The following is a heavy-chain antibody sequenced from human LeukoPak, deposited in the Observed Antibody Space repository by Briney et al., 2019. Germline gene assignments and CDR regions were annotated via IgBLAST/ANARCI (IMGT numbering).Heavy chain of an antibody. D-gene: IGHD3-16*01. CDR2: YYMSKLNN. J-gene: IGHJ4*02. Sequence: YYMSKLNNDYAVSVKSRVTITPDTSKNQFSLQLNSVTPEDTAVYFCARSRQVAVGGGFDNWGQGTLVTVSS. CDR3: ARSRQVAVGGGFDN. V-gene: IGHV6-1*01.